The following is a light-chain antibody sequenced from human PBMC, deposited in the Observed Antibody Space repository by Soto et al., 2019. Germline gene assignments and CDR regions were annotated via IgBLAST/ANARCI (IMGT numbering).Light chain of an antibody. CDR2: GAS. J-gene: IGKJ4*01. CDR1: QSVSTN. V-gene: IGKV3-15*01. Sequence: EIVMTQSPATLSVSPGERATFSCRASQSVSTNLAWYQQMPGQAPRLLIYGASTRASGIPARFSGSGSGTEFTLTISNLQSEDFAVYSCQHYNNWPLTFGGGTKVEIK. CDR3: QHYNNWPLT.